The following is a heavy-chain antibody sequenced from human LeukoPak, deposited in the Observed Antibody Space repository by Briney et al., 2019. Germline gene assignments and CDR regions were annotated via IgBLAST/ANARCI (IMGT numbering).Heavy chain of an antibody. CDR3: AKTSSGWYYFDY. J-gene: IGHJ4*02. Sequence: PGGSLRLSCAASGFTFSAYFMSWVRQAPGKGLEWVSAISGSGGSTYYADSVKGRFTISRDNSKNTLYLQMNSLRAEDTAVYYCAKTSSGWYYFDYWGQGTLVTVSS. CDR2: ISGSGGST. D-gene: IGHD6-19*01. V-gene: IGHV3-23*01. CDR1: GFTFSAYF.